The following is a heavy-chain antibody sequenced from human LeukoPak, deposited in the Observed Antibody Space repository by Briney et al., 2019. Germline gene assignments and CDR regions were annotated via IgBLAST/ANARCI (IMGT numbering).Heavy chain of an antibody. J-gene: IGHJ5*02. V-gene: IGHV4-34*01. CDR1: GGSFSGYY. Sequence: PSETLSLTCAVYGGSFSGYYWSWIRQPPGKGLEWIGEINHSGSTNYNPSLKSRVTISVDTSKNQFSLKLSSVTAADTAVYYCARGRRITMIVVVIYNWFDPWGQGTPVTVSS. D-gene: IGHD3-22*01. CDR3: ARGRRITMIVVVIYNWFDP. CDR2: INHSGST.